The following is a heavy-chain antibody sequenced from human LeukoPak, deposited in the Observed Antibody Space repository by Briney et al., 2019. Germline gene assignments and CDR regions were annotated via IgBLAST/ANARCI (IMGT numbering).Heavy chain of an antibody. CDR3: AKSGANSDYYWVYLDY. V-gene: IGHV3-23*01. Sequence: GGSLRLSRAHSGFSSSSYAMSSVRQGPGKGLEWGSVIVGSGTSTYYADSVKGRFTISRDNSKNTLYLQMNRLRAEDTALYYCAKSGANSDYYWVYLDYWGQGTLVTVSS. J-gene: IGHJ4*02. CDR2: IVGSGTST. D-gene: IGHD4-11*01. CDR1: GFSSSSYA.